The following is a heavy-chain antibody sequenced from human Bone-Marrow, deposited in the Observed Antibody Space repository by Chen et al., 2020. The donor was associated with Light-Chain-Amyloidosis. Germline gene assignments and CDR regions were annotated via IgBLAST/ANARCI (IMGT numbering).Heavy chain of an antibody. CDR2: RSYHGGYI. J-gene: IGHJ6*02. V-gene: IGHV3-30*18. CDR3: AKEGSGSTCPQYYYGLDV. CDR1: GFSFSTYA. Sequence: QVQLVESGGGVVQPGRSLRLSCAASGFSFSTYAMHWVRQAPGKGLEWVALRSYHGGYIYYGDSVKGRFTISRDNSGNTLYLQMDSLRPDDTAVYYCAKEGSGSTCPQYYYGLDVWGQGTTVIVSS. D-gene: IGHD1-26*01.